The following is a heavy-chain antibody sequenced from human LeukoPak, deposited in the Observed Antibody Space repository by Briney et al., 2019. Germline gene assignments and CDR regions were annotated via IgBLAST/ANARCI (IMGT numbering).Heavy chain of an antibody. D-gene: IGHD2-15*01. Sequence: SVKVSCKASGGTFSSYAISWVRQAPGQGLEWMGGIIPIFGTANYAQKFQGRVTITADESTSTAYMELSSLRSEDTAVYYCARDYTRYCSGGSCQPTRAFDIWGQGTMVTVSS. J-gene: IGHJ3*02. CDR1: GGTFSSYA. V-gene: IGHV1-69*13. CDR3: ARDYTRYCSGGSCQPTRAFDI. CDR2: IIPIFGTA.